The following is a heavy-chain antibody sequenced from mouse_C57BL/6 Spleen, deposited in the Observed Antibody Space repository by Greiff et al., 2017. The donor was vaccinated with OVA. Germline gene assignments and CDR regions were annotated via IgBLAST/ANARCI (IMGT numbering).Heavy chain of an antibody. D-gene: IGHD2-5*01. CDR1: GFTFSSYA. J-gene: IGHJ3*01. CDR2: ISDGGSYT. CDR3: ARDPSNLFAY. V-gene: IGHV5-4*01. Sequence: EVQVVESGGGLVKPGGSLKLSCAASGFTFSSYAMSWVRQTPEKRLEWVATISDGGSYTYYPANVKGRFTISRDNAKNNLYLQMSHLKSEDTAMYYCARDPSNLFAYWGQGTLVTVSA.